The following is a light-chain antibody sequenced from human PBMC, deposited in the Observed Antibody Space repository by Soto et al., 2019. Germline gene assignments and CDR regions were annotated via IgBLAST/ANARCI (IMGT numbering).Light chain of an antibody. CDR1: QSVSSTY. V-gene: IGKV3-20*01. Sequence: EIVLTQSPGTLSLSPGERATLSCRASQSVSSTYLAGYQQKPGQAPRLLSYGASSRATGTPDRFSGSGSGTEVTRTISRLELEDFAVYYCQQYGSSPWTCGQGTKVDIK. CDR2: GAS. CDR3: QQYGSSPWT. J-gene: IGKJ1*01.